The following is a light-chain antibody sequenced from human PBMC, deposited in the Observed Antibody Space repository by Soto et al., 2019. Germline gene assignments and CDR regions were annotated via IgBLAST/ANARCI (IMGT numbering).Light chain of an antibody. V-gene: IGKV1-27*01. Sequence: DIQMTQSPSSLSASVGDRVTITCRASQGIANYLAWYQHKPGKVPNLLIYAASTLQSGVPSRFTGSGSGTEFILTISSLQSEDFAVYYCQQYDIWPPTFGQGTKVDIK. CDR3: QQYDIWPPT. CDR1: QGIANY. J-gene: IGKJ1*01. CDR2: AAS.